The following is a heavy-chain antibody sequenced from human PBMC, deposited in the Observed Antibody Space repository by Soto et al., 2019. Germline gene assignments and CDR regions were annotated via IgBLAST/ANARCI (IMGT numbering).Heavy chain of an antibody. CDR3: ARDRRSFYHDGSGLDY. CDR2: IYHGGST. D-gene: IGHD3-22*01. V-gene: IGHV4-30-2*01. Sequence: QLQLQESGSGLVRPSQTLSLSCAVSGGSISSGGYSWNWIRQPPGKGLEWIGYIYHGGSTYSNPSLERRVPLPVATSKNQVSRRLSSVIAADTAVYYCARDRRSFYHDGSGLDYGGQGILVTVSS. CDR1: GGSISSGGYS. J-gene: IGHJ4*02.